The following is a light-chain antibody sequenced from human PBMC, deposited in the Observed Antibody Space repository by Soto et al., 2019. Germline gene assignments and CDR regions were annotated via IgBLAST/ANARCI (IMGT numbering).Light chain of an antibody. CDR2: AAS. Sequence: DIQMTQSPSSLSASVGDRVTITCRASQSISSYLNWYQQKPGKAPKLLIYAASSLQSGVPSRFSGSGSGTDFTLTISSLQPEDFATYYCQRSFDTPYTVGQGTNLEIK. J-gene: IGKJ2*01. CDR1: QSISSY. CDR3: QRSFDTPYT. V-gene: IGKV1-39*01.